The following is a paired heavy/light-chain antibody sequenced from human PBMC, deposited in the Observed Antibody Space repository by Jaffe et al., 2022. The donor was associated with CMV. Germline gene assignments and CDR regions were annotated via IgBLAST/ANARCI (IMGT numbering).Heavy chain of an antibody. CDR2: IKQDGSDK. CDR1: GFTFSSYW. J-gene: IGHJ4*02. Sequence: EVQLVESGGGLVQPGGSLRLSCAASGFTFSSYWMSWVRQAPGKGLEWVANIKQDGSDKYYVDSVKGRFTISRDNAKNSLYLQMNSLRAEDTAVYCCARGLYTSGWYPDYFDSWGQGTLVIVSS. V-gene: IGHV3-7*03. CDR3: ARGLYTSGWYPDYFDS. D-gene: IGHD6-19*01.
Light chain of an antibody. Sequence: QSALTQPASVSGSPGQSVTISCTGTSSDVGRYNLVSWYQQHPGQAPKLMIYDVSKRPSGVPDRFSGSKSGNTASLTISGLQAEDEADYYCCSYAGSYTLIFGGGTKLTVL. J-gene: IGLJ2*01. CDR2: DVS. V-gene: IGLV2-11*01. CDR3: CSYAGSYTLI. CDR1: SSDVGRYNL.